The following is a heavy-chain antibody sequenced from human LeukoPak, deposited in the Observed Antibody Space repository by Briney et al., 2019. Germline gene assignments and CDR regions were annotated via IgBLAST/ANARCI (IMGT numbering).Heavy chain of an antibody. J-gene: IGHJ4*02. CDR1: GFTFYRVW. D-gene: IGHD5/OR15-5a*01. CDR3: VRRYYEYNVYDRHFDF. V-gene: IGHV3-74*03. CDR2: IRYEGSIT. Sequence: PGGSVTLSCAASGFTFYRVWMLWLRQARGKGLVWFPRIRYEGSITTYADSVQDRFTNFRDNAKSTVLLQMNSLRVEDTAVYFCVRRYYEYNVYDRHFDFWGQRILVTVSS.